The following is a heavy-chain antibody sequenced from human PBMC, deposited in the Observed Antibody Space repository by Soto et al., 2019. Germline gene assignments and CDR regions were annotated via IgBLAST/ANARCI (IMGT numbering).Heavy chain of an antibody. D-gene: IGHD3-10*01. J-gene: IGHJ6*03. Sequence: QVPLVQSGAEVKKPGASVKVSCKASGYTFTSYDINWVRQATGQGLEWMGWMNPNSGNTGYAPKFQGRVTMTRNTSISTAYMELSSLRSEDTAVYYSARGITYYYGSGSYSYYYYMDVWGKGTTVTVSS. CDR2: MNPNSGNT. CDR3: ARGITYYYGSGSYSYYYYMDV. CDR1: GYTFTSYD. V-gene: IGHV1-8*01.